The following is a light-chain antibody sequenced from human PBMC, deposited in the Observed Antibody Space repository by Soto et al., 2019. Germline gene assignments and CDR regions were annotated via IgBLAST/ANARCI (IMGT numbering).Light chain of an antibody. V-gene: IGLV2-11*01. CDR2: DVS. CDR3: CSYACRFWV. J-gene: IGLJ3*02. Sequence: QSALTQPRSVSGSHGPSVTISCTGTSIDVGGYNYVSWYQQHPGKAPKLMIYDVSKRPSGVPDRFSGSKSGNTASLTISGLKAEDEADYSCCSYACRFWVFCGGTKLTVL. CDR1: SIDVGGYNY.